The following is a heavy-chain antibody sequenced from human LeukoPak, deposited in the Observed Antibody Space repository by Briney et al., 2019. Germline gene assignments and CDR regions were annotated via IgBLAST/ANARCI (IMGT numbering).Heavy chain of an antibody. CDR2: IYHSGST. D-gene: IGHD3-22*01. V-gene: IGHV4-39*07. Sequence: SETLSLTCTVSGGSISTSGYYWGWIRQPPGKGLEWIGNIYHSGSTYYNPSLKSRVSISVDTSKNHFSLDLSSVTAADSAIYYCARDYRMTMLVDWGQGTLVTVSS. CDR1: GGSISTSGYY. J-gene: IGHJ4*02. CDR3: ARDYRMTMLVD.